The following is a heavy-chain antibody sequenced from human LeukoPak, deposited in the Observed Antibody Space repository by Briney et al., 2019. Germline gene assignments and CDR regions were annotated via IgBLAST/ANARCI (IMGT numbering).Heavy chain of an antibody. J-gene: IGHJ4*02. V-gene: IGHV4-61*01. D-gene: IGHD3-3*01. CDR2: IYYSGST. Sequence: SETLSLTCTVSGYSISSGYYWSWIRRPPGKGLEWIGYIYYSGSTNYNPSLKSRVSISVDTSKNQFSLKLSSVTAADTAVYYCARARSGLDYWGQGTLVTVSS. CDR3: ARARSGLDY. CDR1: GYSISSGYY.